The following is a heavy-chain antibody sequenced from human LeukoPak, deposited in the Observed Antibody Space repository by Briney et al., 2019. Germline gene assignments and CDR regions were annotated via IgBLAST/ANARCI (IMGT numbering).Heavy chain of an antibody. V-gene: IGHV4-61*02. CDR2: IYTTGTT. CDR1: GGSINSGSDY. Sequence: KPSETLSLTCTVSGGSINSGSDYWTWIRQPAGKGLEWIGRIYTTGTTTYNPSLESRVTISRDTSNNRFSLKLSSVTAADTAVYYCARYCHGRTVTTSYFDYWGQGTLVTVSS. CDR3: ARYCHGRTVTTSYFDY. J-gene: IGHJ4*02. D-gene: IGHD4-17*01.